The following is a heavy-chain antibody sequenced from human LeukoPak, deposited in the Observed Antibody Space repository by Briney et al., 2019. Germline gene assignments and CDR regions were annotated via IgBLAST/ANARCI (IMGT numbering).Heavy chain of an antibody. Sequence: PGRSLRLSCAASGFTFSSYAMHWVRQAPGKGLEWVAVISYDGSNKYYADSVKGRFTISRDNSKNTLYLQMNSPRAEDTAVYYCARDGARPGGVRYYYYMDVWGKGTTVTVSS. V-gene: IGHV3-30*01. CDR1: GFTFSSYA. CDR2: ISYDGSNK. D-gene: IGHD3-10*01. CDR3: ARDGARPGGVRYYYYMDV. J-gene: IGHJ6*03.